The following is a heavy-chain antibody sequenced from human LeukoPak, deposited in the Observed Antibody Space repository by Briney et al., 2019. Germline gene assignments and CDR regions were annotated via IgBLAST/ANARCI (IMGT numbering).Heavy chain of an antibody. Sequence: SVKVSCKASGGTFSTYAINWVRQAPGQGPEWMGRIIPILGIANYAQKFRDRVTITADKSTSTAYVELTSLRSEDTAVYFCARGERLGGLDVWGQGTTVTVSS. V-gene: IGHV1-69*04. CDR2: IIPILGIA. CDR1: GGTFSTYA. D-gene: IGHD6-25*01. J-gene: IGHJ6*02. CDR3: ARGERLGGLDV.